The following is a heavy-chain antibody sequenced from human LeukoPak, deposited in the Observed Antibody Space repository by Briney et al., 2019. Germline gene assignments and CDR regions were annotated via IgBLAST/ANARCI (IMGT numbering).Heavy chain of an antibody. V-gene: IGHV4-38-2*02. CDR1: GYSISNAYY. D-gene: IGHD2-15*01. CDR3: ARNSCPSGSCYDNRGYFDY. Sequence: SETLSLTCTVSGYSISNAYYWGWIRQPPGKGLEWIGSLYHSGSTYYNPSLKSRVTTSVDTSKNRFSLKLTSVTAADTAVYYCARNSCPSGSCYDNRGYFDYWGQGTLVTVSS. J-gene: IGHJ4*02. CDR2: LYHSGST.